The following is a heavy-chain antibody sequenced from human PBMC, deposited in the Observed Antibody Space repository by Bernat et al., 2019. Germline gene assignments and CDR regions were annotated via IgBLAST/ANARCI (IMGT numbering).Heavy chain of an antibody. Sequence: QVQLQQWGAGLLKPSETLSLTCAVYGGSFSGYYWSWIRQPPGKGLEWIGEINHSGSTNYNPSLKSRVTISVDTSKNQFSLKLSSVTAADTAVYYCARGKVAARPGQWGCWGQGTLVTVSS. V-gene: IGHV4-34*01. CDR3: ARGKVAARPGQWGC. D-gene: IGHD6-6*01. J-gene: IGHJ4*02. CDR2: INHSGST. CDR1: GGSFSGYY.